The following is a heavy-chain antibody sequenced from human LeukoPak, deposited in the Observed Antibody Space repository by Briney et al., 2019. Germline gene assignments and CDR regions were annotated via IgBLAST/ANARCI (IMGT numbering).Heavy chain of an antibody. D-gene: IGHD2-15*01. CDR3: ARDLVVVVAATPSFDY. V-gene: IGHV1-18*01. CDR1: GYTFISYG. J-gene: IGHJ4*02. CDR2: ISAYNGNT. Sequence: ASVKVSCKASGYTFISYGISWVRQAPGQGLEWMGWISAYNGNTNYAQKLQGRVTMTTDTSTSTAYMELRSLRSDDTAVYYCARDLVVVVAATPSFDYWGQGTLVTVSS.